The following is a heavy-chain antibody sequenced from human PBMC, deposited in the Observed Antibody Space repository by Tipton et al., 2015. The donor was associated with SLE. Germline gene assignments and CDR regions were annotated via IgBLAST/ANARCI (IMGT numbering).Heavy chain of an antibody. D-gene: IGHD3-3*01. CDR3: ARHGYDIWSGYDY. V-gene: IGHV4-39*07. Sequence: TLSLTCTVSGGSIRRSIYYWGWIRQPPGKGLEWIGSVYFSGITFYSPSLQSRVTISVDRSKNQFSLKLTSVTAADTAVYYCARHGYDIWSGYDYWGQGTLVTVSS. J-gene: IGHJ4*02. CDR1: GGSIRRSIYY. CDR2: VYFSGIT.